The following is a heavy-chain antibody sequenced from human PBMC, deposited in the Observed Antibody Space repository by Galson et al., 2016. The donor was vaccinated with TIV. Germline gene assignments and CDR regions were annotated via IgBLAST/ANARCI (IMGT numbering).Heavy chain of an antibody. J-gene: IGHJ3*02. CDR2: ISDSGRS. V-gene: IGHV4-59*01. Sequence: ETLSLTCTVSSDSIINYYLSWIRQPPGKGLEWIGYISDSGRSNENPSLKSRVTVSVDTSKKQISLKLKSVTAADTAMYYCARDLGLGAFDIWGQGTMVTVSS. CDR3: ARDLGLGAFDI. CDR1: SDSIINYY. D-gene: IGHD7-27*01.